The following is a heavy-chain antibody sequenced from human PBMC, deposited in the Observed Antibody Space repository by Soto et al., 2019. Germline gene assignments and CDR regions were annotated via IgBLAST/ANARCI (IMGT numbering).Heavy chain of an antibody. D-gene: IGHD6-13*01. V-gene: IGHV1-18*01. CDR2: ISAYNGNT. CDR3: ARGSAGLGTQDY. J-gene: IGHJ4*02. CDR1: GYTFTSYG. Sequence: ASVKVSCKASGYTFTSYGISWVRQAPGQGLEWMGWISAYNGNTNYAQKLQGRVTMTTDTSTSTAYMGLRSLRSDDTAVYYCARGSAGLGTQDYWGQGPLVPVSS.